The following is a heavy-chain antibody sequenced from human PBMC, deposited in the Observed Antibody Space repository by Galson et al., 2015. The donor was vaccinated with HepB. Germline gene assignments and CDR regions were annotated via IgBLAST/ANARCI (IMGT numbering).Heavy chain of an antibody. V-gene: IGHV1-18*01. CDR3: ARDGFGGGFDY. CDR1: GYTFTTYG. Sequence: SVKVPCKASGYTFTTYGISWVRQAPGHGLEWMGWITTYNGNTNYEEKFQGRVTMTTDTSTSTAYMELRSLIFEDSAVYYCARDGFGGGFDYWGQGTLVTVSS. CDR2: ITTYNGNT. D-gene: IGHD3-10*01. J-gene: IGHJ4*02.